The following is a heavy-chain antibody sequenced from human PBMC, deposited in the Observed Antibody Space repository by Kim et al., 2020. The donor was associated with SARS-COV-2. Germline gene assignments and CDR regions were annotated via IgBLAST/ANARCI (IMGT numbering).Heavy chain of an antibody. CDR1: GFTFSNAW. CDR2: IKSKTDGGTT. J-gene: IGHJ4*02. Sequence: GGSLRLSCAASGFTFSNAWMSWVRQAPGKGLEWVGRIKSKTDGGTTDYAAPVKGRFTISRDDSKNTLYLQMNSLKTEDTAVYYCTRGGSGSYVLYYFDYWGQGTLVTVSS. V-gene: IGHV3-15*01. D-gene: IGHD3-10*01. CDR3: TRGGSGSYVLYYFDY.